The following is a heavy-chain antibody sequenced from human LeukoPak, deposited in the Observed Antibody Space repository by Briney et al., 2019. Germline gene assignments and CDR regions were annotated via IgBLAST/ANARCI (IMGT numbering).Heavy chain of an antibody. Sequence: GGSLRLSCAASGFTFSSYAMHWVRQAPGKGLEWVSAISGSGGSTYYADSVKGRFTISRDNSKNTLYLQMNSLRAEDTAVYYCAKDRGAVAGKPLEAFDYWGQGTLVTVSS. J-gene: IGHJ4*02. CDR1: GFTFSSYA. CDR3: AKDRGAVAGKPLEAFDY. CDR2: ISGSGGST. D-gene: IGHD6-19*01. V-gene: IGHV3-23*01.